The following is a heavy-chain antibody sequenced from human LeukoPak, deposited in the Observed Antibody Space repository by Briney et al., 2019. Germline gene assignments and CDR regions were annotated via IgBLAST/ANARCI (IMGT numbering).Heavy chain of an antibody. V-gene: IGHV3-30*04. CDR2: ISSDGSKK. CDR1: GFTVSSYA. CDR3: ARRGATGGSYYFEQ. Sequence: GGSLRLSCAASGFTVSSYAMHWVRQAPGKGLEWVAFISSDGSKKYYADSVKGRFTISRDGSKNTLYLQMNSLRPEDTAVYYCARRGATGGSYYFEQRGQGTLVTVSS. D-gene: IGHD2-15*01. J-gene: IGHJ4*02.